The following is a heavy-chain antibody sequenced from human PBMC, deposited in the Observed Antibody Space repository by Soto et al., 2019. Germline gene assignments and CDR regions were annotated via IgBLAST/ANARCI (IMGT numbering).Heavy chain of an antibody. Sequence: GASVKVSCKASGYMFTNYAIHWVRQAPGQGLEWMGWISAGSGNTEYSQKFQGRLTISSDTSATTAYMEQSSLRSEDTAVYYCARDVSGWYYFDNWGQGTLVTVSS. CDR1: GYMFTNYA. J-gene: IGHJ4*02. CDR3: ARDVSGWYYFDN. V-gene: IGHV1-3*01. D-gene: IGHD6-19*01. CDR2: ISAGSGNT.